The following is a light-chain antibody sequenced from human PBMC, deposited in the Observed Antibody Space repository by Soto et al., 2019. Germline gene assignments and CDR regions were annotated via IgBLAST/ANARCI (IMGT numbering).Light chain of an antibody. V-gene: IGKV3-15*01. CDR3: QQYNNWPPWT. Sequence: EIVMTQSPATLSVSPGERATLSCRASQSVSSNLAWYQQKPGQAPRLLIYGASTRATGIPARFSGSVSGTEFTLTISSLQSEDFAVYYGQQYNNWPPWTFGQGTKVDIK. CDR1: QSVSSN. J-gene: IGKJ1*01. CDR2: GAS.